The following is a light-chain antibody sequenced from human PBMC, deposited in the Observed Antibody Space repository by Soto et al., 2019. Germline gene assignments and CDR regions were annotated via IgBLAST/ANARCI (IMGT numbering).Light chain of an antibody. CDR1: QSVISSY. J-gene: IGKJ5*01. V-gene: IGKV3-20*01. Sequence: EIVLTQPPGTLSLSPGEIATLSCSASQSVISSYLAWYQQKPGQAPRLLIYAASIRATGITDRFSGSSSGTDFTLTISILEPEDFAVYYCQQYGSSASTFGQGTRLEIK. CDR3: QQYGSSAST. CDR2: AAS.